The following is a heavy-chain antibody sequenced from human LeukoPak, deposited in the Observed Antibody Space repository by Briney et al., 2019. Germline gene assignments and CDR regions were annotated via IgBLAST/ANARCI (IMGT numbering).Heavy chain of an antibody. J-gene: IGHJ5*02. CDR2: MNPNSGNT. CDR3: AGGWEPYDYFFDP. Sequence: GASVKVSCKASGYTFTGYYMHWVRQTTGQGLEWMGWMNPNSGNTDYAQNFQGRVTMTTDTSISTAYMELSGLRSEDTAIYYGAGGWEPYDYFFDPWGQGTLVIVSS. CDR1: GYTFTGYY. V-gene: IGHV1-8*02. D-gene: IGHD5-12*01.